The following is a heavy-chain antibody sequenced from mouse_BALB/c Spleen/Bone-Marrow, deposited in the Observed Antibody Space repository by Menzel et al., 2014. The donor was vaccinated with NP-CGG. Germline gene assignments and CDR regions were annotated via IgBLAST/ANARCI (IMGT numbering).Heavy chain of an antibody. CDR3: AVYDYEGFAY. D-gene: IGHD2-4*01. CDR2: IDPANGNT. J-gene: IGHJ3*01. CDR1: GFNIXDTY. Sequence: EVKLMESGAELVKPGASVKLSCTASGFNIXDTYMHWVKQRPEQGLEWIGRIDPANGNTKYDPKFQGKATITADTSSNTHYPQRSRLTSEDTVVYYCAVYDYEGFAYWGQGTLFTVSA. V-gene: IGHV14-3*02.